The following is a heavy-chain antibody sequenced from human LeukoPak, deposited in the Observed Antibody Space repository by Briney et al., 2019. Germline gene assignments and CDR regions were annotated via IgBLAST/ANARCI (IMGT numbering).Heavy chain of an antibody. J-gene: IGHJ3*02. Sequence: PGGSLRLSCAASGFTFDDYAMHWVRQAPGKGLEWVSGISWNSGSIGYADSVKGRFTISRDNAKNSLYLQMNSLRAEDTALYYCAKASKPRYSSGYDAFDIWGQGTMVTVSS. CDR2: ISWNSGSI. CDR1: GFTFDDYA. CDR3: AKASKPRYSSGYDAFDI. D-gene: IGHD6-19*01. V-gene: IGHV3-9*01.